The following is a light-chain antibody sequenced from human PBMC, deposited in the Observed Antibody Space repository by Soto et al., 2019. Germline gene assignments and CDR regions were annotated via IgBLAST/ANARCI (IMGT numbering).Light chain of an antibody. CDR1: QSVSNSF. J-gene: IGKJ1*01. V-gene: IGKV3-20*01. Sequence: DILMTQSPGTLSLSPGERATLSCRASQSVSNSFLAWYQQKPGQAPRLLIYGASSRATGIPDRFSGSGSGTDFTLTISRLEPEDFAVYYCQQYGNSRAFGQGTKV. CDR3: QQYGNSRA. CDR2: GAS.